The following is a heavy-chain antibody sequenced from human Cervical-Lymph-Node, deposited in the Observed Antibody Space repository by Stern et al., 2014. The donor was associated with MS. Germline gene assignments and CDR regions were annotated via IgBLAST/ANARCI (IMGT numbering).Heavy chain of an antibody. CDR3: ARGAYGLGSYFYGMDV. D-gene: IGHD3-10*01. CDR1: GFTFSTHT. Sequence: EQLVESGGGVVQPGRTLRLSCAASGFTFSTHTMHWVRPAPGKGLEWDAIISYDGSNKNYADSVKGRFTSSRDNSKNTLYLQLNSLRADDTAVYYCARGAYGLGSYFYGMDVWGQGTTVIVSS. J-gene: IGHJ6*02. CDR2: ISYDGSNK. V-gene: IGHV3-30-3*01.